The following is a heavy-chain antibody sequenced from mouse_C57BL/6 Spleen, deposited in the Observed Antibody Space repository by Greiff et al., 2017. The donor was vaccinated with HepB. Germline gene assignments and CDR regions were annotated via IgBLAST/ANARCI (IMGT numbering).Heavy chain of an antibody. Sequence: EVKLVESGGGLVKPGGSLKLSCAASGFTFSSYAMSWVRQTPEKRLEWVATISDGGSYTYYPDNVKGRFTISRDNAKNNLYLQMSHLKSEDTAMYYCARDDYDGGFAYWAKGLWSLSLQ. J-gene: IGHJ3*01. CDR1: GFTFSSYA. CDR2: ISDGGSYT. D-gene: IGHD2-4*01. V-gene: IGHV5-4*01. CDR3: ARDDYDGGFAY.